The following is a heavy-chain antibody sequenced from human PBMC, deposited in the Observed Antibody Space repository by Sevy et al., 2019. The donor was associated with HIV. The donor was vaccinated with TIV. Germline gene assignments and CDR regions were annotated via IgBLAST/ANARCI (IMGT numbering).Heavy chain of an antibody. J-gene: IGHJ4*02. CDR3: AGENAWGRGYS. Sequence: SETLSLTCTVSGGSITSLYWNWIRQPQGKGLEWIANIYYNGHINYNPSLKSRVTLSLDTSKNQFALRLGSVTAAETAMYYCAGENAWGRGYSWGQGTLVTVSS. CDR1: GGSITSLY. D-gene: IGHD1-26*01. V-gene: IGHV4-59*08. CDR2: IYYNGHI.